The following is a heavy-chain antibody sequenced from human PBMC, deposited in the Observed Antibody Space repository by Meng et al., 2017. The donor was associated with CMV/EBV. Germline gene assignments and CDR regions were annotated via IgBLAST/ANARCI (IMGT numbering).Heavy chain of an antibody. V-gene: IGHV3-74*03. CDR1: RFTFSNYA. CDR3: ARERVRNFVVAPGASRTAAPAGMDV. J-gene: IGHJ6*02. CDR2: IESDGRIT. D-gene: IGHD2-2*01. Sequence: GESLKISCAASRFTFSNYAMHWVRQAPGKGLVWVSRIESDGRITTYADSVKGRFIISRDNAKNTLYLQMNSLRAEDTAVYYCARERVRNFVVAPGASRTAAPAGMDVWGQGTAVTVSS.